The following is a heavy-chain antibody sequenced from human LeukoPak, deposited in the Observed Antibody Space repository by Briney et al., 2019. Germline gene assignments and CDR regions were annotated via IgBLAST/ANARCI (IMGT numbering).Heavy chain of an antibody. D-gene: IGHD3-22*01. Sequence: RSLRLSCAASGFTFSSYAMSWVRQAPGEGLEWVSAISGSGPTTYYADSVKGRFTISRDNSKNTLYLQMNSLRAEDTAVYYCAKDSLVSVYYYDSSGYYHWGQGTLVTVSS. CDR2: ISGSGPTT. V-gene: IGHV3-23*01. CDR3: AKDSLVSVYYYDSSGYYH. CDR1: GFTFSSYA. J-gene: IGHJ5*02.